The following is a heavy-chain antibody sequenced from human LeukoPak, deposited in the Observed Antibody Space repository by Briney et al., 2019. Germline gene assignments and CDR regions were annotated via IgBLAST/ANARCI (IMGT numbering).Heavy chain of an antibody. V-gene: IGHV4-59*08. J-gene: IGHJ4*02. CDR3: ARQEIAASTYDY. CDR1: GGSISSYY. CDR2: IYYSGST. Sequence: ASETLSLTCTVSGGSISSYYWSWIRQPPGKGLEWIGYIYYSGSTNYHPSLKSRVTISVDTSKNQFSLKLSSVTAADTAVYYCARQEIAASTYDYWGQGTLVTVSS. D-gene: IGHD6-13*01.